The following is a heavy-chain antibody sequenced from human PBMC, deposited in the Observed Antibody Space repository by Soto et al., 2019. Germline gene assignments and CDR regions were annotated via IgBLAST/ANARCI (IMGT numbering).Heavy chain of an antibody. V-gene: IGHV3-30-3*01. D-gene: IGHD2-15*01. J-gene: IGHJ4*02. CDR3: ARVGMGGYCSGGSCYLGY. Sequence: QVQLVESGGGVVQPGRSLRLSCAASGFTISSYAMHWVRQAPGKGLEWVAVISYDGSNKYYADSVKGRFTISRDNSKNTXXLQMKSLGAEDTAVYYCARVGMGGYCSGGSCYLGYWGQGTLVTVSS. CDR1: GFTISSYA. CDR2: ISYDGSNK.